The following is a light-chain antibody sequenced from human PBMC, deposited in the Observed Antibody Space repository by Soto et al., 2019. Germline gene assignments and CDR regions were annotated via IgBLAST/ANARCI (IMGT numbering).Light chain of an antibody. CDR2: WAS. V-gene: IGKV4-1*01. CDR1: RSVLYSSSNENS. Sequence: DIVMTQSPDSLAVSLGERATINCKSSRSVLYSSSNENSLAWYQQKPGQPPKLLIYWASTRESGVPDRFSGSGSGTDFTLTISSLQAEDVAVYYCQQYYGTPLTFGGGTKVEI. CDR3: QQYYGTPLT. J-gene: IGKJ4*01.